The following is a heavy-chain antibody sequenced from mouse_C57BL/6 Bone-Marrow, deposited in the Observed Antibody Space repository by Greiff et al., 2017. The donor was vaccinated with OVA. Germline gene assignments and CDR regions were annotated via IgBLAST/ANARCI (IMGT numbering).Heavy chain of an antibody. D-gene: IGHD2-4*01. CDR1: GFTFSDFY. CDR3: ARDARLRRGYAMDD. V-gene: IGHV7-1*01. CDR2: SRNKANDYTT. J-gene: IGHJ4*01. Sequence: EVMLVESGGGLVQSGRSLRLSCATSGFTFSDFYMEWVRQAPGKGLEWIAASRNKANDYTTEYSASVKGRFIVSRDTSQSIIYLQMNALRAEDTAIYYCARDARLRRGYAMDDWGQGTSVTVSS.